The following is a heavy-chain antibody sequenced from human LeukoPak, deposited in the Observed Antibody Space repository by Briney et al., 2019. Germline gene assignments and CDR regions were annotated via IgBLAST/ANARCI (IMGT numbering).Heavy chain of an antibody. D-gene: IGHD6-19*01. Sequence: GASVTVSCKSSGYTFTGNYMHWVRQAPGQGLEWMGWINPNSGDTKYAQNFQGRVTMTRDTSITTTYMELSSLRSDDTAVYYCVRDRHTVAVAATLDFWGQGTLV. V-gene: IGHV1-2*02. J-gene: IGHJ4*02. CDR2: INPNSGDT. CDR1: GYTFTGNY. CDR3: VRDRHTVAVAATLDF.